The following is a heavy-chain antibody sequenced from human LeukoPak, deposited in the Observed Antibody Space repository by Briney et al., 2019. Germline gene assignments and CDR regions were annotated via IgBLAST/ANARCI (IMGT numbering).Heavy chain of an antibody. J-gene: IGHJ4*02. D-gene: IGHD2-2*01. Sequence: GGSLRLSCAASGFTFDDYGMSWVRQAPGKGLEWVSGINWNGGSTGYADSVKGRFTISRDNAKNSLYLQMNSLRAEDTAVYYCAKDPTIVVVPAATGYNYWGQGTLVTVSS. CDR1: GFTFDDYG. CDR2: INWNGGST. V-gene: IGHV3-20*04. CDR3: AKDPTIVVVPAATGYNY.